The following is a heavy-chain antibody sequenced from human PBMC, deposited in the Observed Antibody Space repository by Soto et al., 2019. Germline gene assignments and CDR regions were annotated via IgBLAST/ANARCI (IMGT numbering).Heavy chain of an antibody. J-gene: IGHJ6*03. D-gene: IGHD6-13*01. CDR2: ISSSSSTI. CDR1: GFTFSSYS. V-gene: IGHV3-48*01. CDR3: AREVYSSREYYMDV. Sequence: GGSLRLSCAASGFTFSSYSMNWVRQAPGKGLEWVSYISSSSSTIYYADSVKGRFTISRDNAKNSLYLQMNSLRAEDTAVYYCAREVYSSREYYMDVWGKGTTVTVSS.